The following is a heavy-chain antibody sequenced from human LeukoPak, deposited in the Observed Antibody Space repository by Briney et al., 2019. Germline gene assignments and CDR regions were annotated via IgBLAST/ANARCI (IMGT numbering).Heavy chain of an antibody. V-gene: IGHV3-21*01. CDR2: ISSSSSYI. D-gene: IGHD1-26*01. Sequence: GGSLRLSCAASGFTFSSYSMNWVCQAPGKGLEWVSSISSSSSYIYYADSVKGRFTISRDNAKNSLYLQMNSLRAEDTAVYYCASDLVGATTMVDYWGQGTLVTVSS. J-gene: IGHJ4*02. CDR3: ASDLVGATTMVDY. CDR1: GFTFSSYS.